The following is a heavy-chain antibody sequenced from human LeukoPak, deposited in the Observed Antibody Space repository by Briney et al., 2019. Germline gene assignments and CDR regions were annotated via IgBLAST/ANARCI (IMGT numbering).Heavy chain of an antibody. CDR3: ARGHIVVVPATYHNYYYYMDV. CDR2: IIPIFGTA. D-gene: IGHD2-2*01. Sequence: AVKVSCKASGGTFSSYAISWGRQAPGQGLEWMGGIIPIFGTANYAQKFQGRVTITADESTSTAYMELNSLRSEDTAVYYCARGHIVVVPATYHNYYYYMDVWGKGTTVTISS. V-gene: IGHV1-69*13. CDR1: GGTFSSYA. J-gene: IGHJ6*03.